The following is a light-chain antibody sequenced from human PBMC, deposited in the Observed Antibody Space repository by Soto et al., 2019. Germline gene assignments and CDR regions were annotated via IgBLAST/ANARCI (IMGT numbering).Light chain of an antibody. J-gene: IGKJ2*01. Sequence: EVVLAQSPGTLSLSPGERATLSCRASQSITKNYLSWYQQKPGQAPRLLIYLASTRAAGIPDRFSGSGSGIDFTLTISRLEPEDFAVYYCHQYGESPPRYTFGQGTKLEI. CDR2: LAS. V-gene: IGKV3-20*01. CDR1: QSITKNY. CDR3: HQYGESPPRYT.